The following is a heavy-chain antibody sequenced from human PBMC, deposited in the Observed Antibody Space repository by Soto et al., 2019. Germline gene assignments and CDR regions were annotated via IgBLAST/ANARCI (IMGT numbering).Heavy chain of an antibody. Sequence: QITLKESGPTLVKPTQTLTLTCTLSGFSLSTSGVGVGWIRQPPGKALEWLALIYWDDDKRYSPFLKSRLTITKETPKNQVVLTLTHMDPVDTGTYYCALEGDGYRGFKYRGQGTLVTVSP. CDR1: GFSLSTSGVG. D-gene: IGHD5-12*01. V-gene: IGHV2-5*02. CDR2: IYWDDDK. CDR3: ALEGDGYRGFKY. J-gene: IGHJ4*02.